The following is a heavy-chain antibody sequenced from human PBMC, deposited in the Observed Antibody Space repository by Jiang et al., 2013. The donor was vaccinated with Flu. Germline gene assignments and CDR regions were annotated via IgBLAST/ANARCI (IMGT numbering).Heavy chain of an antibody. CDR2: INTNTGNP. CDR3: AITYCGGDCYSIP. CDR1: GYTFTSYA. D-gene: IGHD2-21*02. V-gene: IGHV7-4-1*02. J-gene: IGHJ5*02. Sequence: SVKVSCKASGYTFTSYAMNWVRQAPGQGLEWMGWINTNTGNPTYAQGFTGRFVFSLDTSVSTAYLQISSLRAEDTAVYYCAITYCGGDCYSIPWGQGTLVTVSS.